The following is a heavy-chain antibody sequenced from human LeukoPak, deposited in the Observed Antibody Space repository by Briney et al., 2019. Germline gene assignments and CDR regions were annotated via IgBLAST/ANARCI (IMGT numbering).Heavy chain of an antibody. CDR1: GYTFTGYY. Sequence: GASVKVSCKASGYTFTGYYMHWVRQAPGQGREWMGWINPNSGGTNYAQKFQGRVTMTRDTSISTAYMELSRLRSDDAAVYYCARGDYNNYARDYYYMDVWGKGTTVTVSS. J-gene: IGHJ6*03. D-gene: IGHD4-11*01. CDR3: ARGDYNNYARDYYYMDV. CDR2: INPNSGGT. V-gene: IGHV1-2*02.